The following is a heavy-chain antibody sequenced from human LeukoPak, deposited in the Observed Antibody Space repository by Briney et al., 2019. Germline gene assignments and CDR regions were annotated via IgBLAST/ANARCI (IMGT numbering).Heavy chain of an antibody. CDR3: TRLYSSSSEGYYYYYMDV. Sequence: SETLSLTCTVSGGSISSYYWSWIRQPPGKGLEWIGYIYTSGSTNYNPSLKSRVTISVDTSKNQFSLKLSSVTAADTAVYYCTRLYSSSSEGYYYYYMDVWGQGTLVTVSS. CDR1: GGSISSYY. V-gene: IGHV4-4*09. D-gene: IGHD6-6*01. J-gene: IGHJ6*03. CDR2: IYTSGST.